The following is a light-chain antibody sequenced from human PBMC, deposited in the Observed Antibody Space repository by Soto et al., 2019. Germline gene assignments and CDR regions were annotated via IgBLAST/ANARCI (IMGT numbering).Light chain of an antibody. Sequence: DIQMTQSPSTLSASVGDRVTITCRASQRISSWLAWYQQKPGKAPKLLIYKASSLESGVPSRFSGSGSGTEFTLTISSLQPDDFATYYCQQYSTSSRTFGQGTKVEIK. V-gene: IGKV1-5*03. CDR2: KAS. CDR1: QRISSW. CDR3: QQYSTSSRT. J-gene: IGKJ1*01.